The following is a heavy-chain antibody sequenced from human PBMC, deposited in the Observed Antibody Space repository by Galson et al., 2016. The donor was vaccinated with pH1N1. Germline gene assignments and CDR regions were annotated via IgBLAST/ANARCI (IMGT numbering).Heavy chain of an antibody. CDR2: ISTSGSQI. Sequence: SLRLSCAGSGFTFSSYEMNWVRQVPGKGLDWIAYISTSGSQISYADSVRGRFTISRDNAQNALYLQMDGLRAEDTAVYYCARDPGDGWGTYRDHFDYWGQGALVTVSS. CDR3: ARDPGDGWGTYRDHFDY. CDR1: GFTFSSYE. J-gene: IGHJ4*02. D-gene: IGHD3-16*02. V-gene: IGHV3-48*03.